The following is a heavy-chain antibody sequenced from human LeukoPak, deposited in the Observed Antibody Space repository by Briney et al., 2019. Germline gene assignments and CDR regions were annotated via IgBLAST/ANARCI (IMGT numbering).Heavy chain of an antibody. V-gene: IGHV4-59*08. CDR3: ASTNYYGSGSYYNYYYYYGMDV. Sequence: SETLSLTCTVSGGSISSYYWSWIRQPPGKGLEWIGYIYYSGSTNYNPSLKSRVTISVDTSKNQFSLKLSSVTAADTAVYYCASTNYYGSGSYYNYYYYYGMDVWGQGTTVTVSS. CDR2: IYYSGST. D-gene: IGHD3-10*01. J-gene: IGHJ6*02. CDR1: GGSISSYY.